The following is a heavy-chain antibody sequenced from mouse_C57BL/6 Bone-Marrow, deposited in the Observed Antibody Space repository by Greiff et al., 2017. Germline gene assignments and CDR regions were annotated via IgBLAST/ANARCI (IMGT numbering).Heavy chain of an antibody. CDR3: ARGKKYWWFDV. Sequence: QVQLQQSGAELARPGASVKLSCKASGYTFTSYGIRWVKQRTGQGLEWIGEIYPSSGNTYYNEKFKGKATLTADKSSSTAYMERRSLTAEDSAVYCGARGKKYWWFDVWGTGTTVTVSA. CDR1: GYTFTSYG. CDR2: IYPSSGNT. J-gene: IGHJ1*03. V-gene: IGHV1-81*01.